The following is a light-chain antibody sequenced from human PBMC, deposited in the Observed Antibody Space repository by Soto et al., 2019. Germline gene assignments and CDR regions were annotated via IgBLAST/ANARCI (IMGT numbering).Light chain of an antibody. V-gene: IGKV1-6*01. CDR2: GAT. CDR1: QDIRTD. Sequence: ALQMTQSPSSLSASVGDRVTITCRASQDIRTDLGWYQQKPGKAPKLLIYGATTLQSGVPSRFSGSCSGTDFTLTISCLQPEDFATYYCLQDYNYPRTFGQGTKVEVK. CDR3: LQDYNYPRT. J-gene: IGKJ1*01.